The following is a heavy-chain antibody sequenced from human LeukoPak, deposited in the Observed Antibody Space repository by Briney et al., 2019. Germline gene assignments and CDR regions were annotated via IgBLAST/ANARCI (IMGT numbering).Heavy chain of an antibody. J-gene: IGHJ3*02. D-gene: IGHD3-22*01. CDR3: ARDDLVVITFGAFDI. CDR1: GYSISSGYY. V-gene: IGHV4-38-2*02. Sequence: NPSETLSLTCTVSGYSISSGYYWGWIRQPPGKGLEWIGSSYHSGSTYYNPSLKSRVTISVDTSKNQFSLKLSSVTAADTAVYYCARDDLVVITFGAFDIWGQGTMVTVSS. CDR2: SYHSGST.